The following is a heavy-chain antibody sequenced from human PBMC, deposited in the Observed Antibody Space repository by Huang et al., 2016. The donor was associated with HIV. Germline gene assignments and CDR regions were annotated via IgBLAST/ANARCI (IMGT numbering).Heavy chain of an antibody. CDR3: ARRMAGWDDVFDM. CDR2: SSLNGTTR. J-gene: IGHJ3*02. D-gene: IGHD6-19*01. CDR1: GLVFSDHY. Sequence: QVQLVESGGGLVKPGGSLRLSCAASGLVFSDHYMNWIRQAPGKGLEWISYSSLNGTTRREADSWKGRVTISRDNAKKALFLEMNSLRVEDTAVYYCARRMAGWDDVFDMWGQGTMVTVSS. V-gene: IGHV3-11*01.